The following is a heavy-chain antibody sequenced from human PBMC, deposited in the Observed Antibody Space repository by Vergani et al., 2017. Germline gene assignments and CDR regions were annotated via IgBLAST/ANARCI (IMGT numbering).Heavy chain of an antibody. CDR1: GGSFSGYY. D-gene: IGHD1-7*01. CDR3: AVLQARTGTFYYFDY. J-gene: IGHJ4*02. V-gene: IGHV4-34*01. CDR2: INHSGST. Sequence: QVQLQQWGAGLLKPSETLSLTCAVYGGSFSGYYWSWIRQPPGKGLEWIGEINHSGSTNYNPSLKSRVTISVDTSKNQFSLKLSSVTAADTAVYYCAVLQARTGTFYYFDYWGQGTLVTVSS.